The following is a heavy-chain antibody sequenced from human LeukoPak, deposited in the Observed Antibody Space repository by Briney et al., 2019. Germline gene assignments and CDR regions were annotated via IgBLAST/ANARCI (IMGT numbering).Heavy chain of an antibody. CDR2: ISAYNGNT. Sequence: ASVKVSCKASGYTFTSYGISWVRQAPGQGLEWMGWISAYNGNTNYAQKLQGRVTMTTDTSTSTAYMELRSLRSDDTAMYYCARGCSTTSCPSPTDYWGQGTLVTVSS. J-gene: IGHJ4*02. CDR1: GYTFTSYG. D-gene: IGHD2-2*01. V-gene: IGHV1-18*01. CDR3: ARGCSTTSCPSPTDY.